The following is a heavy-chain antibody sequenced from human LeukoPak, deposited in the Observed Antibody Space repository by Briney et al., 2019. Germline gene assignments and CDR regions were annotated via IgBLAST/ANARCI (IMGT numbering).Heavy chain of an antibody. J-gene: IGHJ6*03. Sequence: SETLSLTCTVSGGSISSSSYYWGWIRQPPGKGLEWIGSIYYSGSTYYNPSLKSRVTISVDTSKNQFSLKLSSVTAADTAVYYCARGGKKYYMDVWGKGTTVTVSS. CDR2: IYYSGST. CDR1: GGSISSSSYY. V-gene: IGHV4-39*07. CDR3: ARGGKKYYMDV.